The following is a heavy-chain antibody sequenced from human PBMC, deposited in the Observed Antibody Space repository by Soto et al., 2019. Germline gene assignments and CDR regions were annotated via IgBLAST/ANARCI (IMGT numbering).Heavy chain of an antibody. CDR2: IIPIFGTT. CDR1: GGTFSRSG. J-gene: IGHJ4*02. V-gene: IGHV1-69*13. D-gene: IGHD3-16*02. Sequence: VASVKVSCKASGGTFSRSGISWVRQAPRQGLEWMGGIIPIFGTTNYAQKFKGRVTVTADESTSTAFMELSNLRSEDTAVYYCAGSRDFDYIWGSYHFDYWGQGTLVTVSS. CDR3: AGSRDFDYIWGSYHFDY.